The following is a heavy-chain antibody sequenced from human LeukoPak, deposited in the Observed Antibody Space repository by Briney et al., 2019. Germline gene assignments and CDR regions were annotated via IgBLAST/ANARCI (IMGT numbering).Heavy chain of an antibody. D-gene: IGHD3-9*01. V-gene: IGHV7-4-1*02. CDR2: INTNTGNP. J-gene: IGHJ6*02. CDR1: GGTFSSYA. CDR3: ARDILTGYYYYGMDV. Sequence: ASVKVSCKASGGTFSSYAISWVRQAPGQGLEWMGWINTNTGNPTYAQGFTGRFVFSLDTSVSTAYLQISSLKAEDTAVYYCARDILTGYYYYGMDVWGQGTTVTVSS.